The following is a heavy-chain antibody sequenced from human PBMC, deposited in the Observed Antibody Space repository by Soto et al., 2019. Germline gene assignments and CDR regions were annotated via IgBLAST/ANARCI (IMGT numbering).Heavy chain of an antibody. J-gene: IGHJ4*02. CDR1: GGSVSSTSYY. CDR3: ASAWQHLHFAY. Sequence: SETLSLTCTVSGGSVSSTSYYWTWIRQPPGKGLDWIGYIHYSGSTNYNPSLQSRVTISGDTSKKHFYLELTSVTAADTAVYYCASAWQHLHFAYRGQGAPVTVSS. V-gene: IGHV4-61*01. D-gene: IGHD6-13*01. CDR2: IHYSGST.